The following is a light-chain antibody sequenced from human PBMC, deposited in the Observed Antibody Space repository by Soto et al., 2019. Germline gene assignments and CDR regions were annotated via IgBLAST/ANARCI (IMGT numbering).Light chain of an antibody. CDR1: QGIGND. V-gene: IGKV1-6*01. CDR2: AAS. CDR3: QQSYSTPPVT. Sequence: AIQMTQSPSSLSASVGDRVTITCRASQGIGNDLGWYQQKAGKAPKLLIYAASSLQSGVPSRFSGSGSGTDFTLTISSLQPEDFATYYCQQSYSTPPVTFGGGTKVEIK. J-gene: IGKJ4*01.